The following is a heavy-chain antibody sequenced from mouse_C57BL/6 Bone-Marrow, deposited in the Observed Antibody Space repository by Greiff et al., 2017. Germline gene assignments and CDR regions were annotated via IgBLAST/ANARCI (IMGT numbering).Heavy chain of an antibody. D-gene: IGHD2-2*01. J-gene: IGHJ3*01. CDR2: INPSTGGT. Sequence: VQLQQSGPELVKPGASVKISCKASGYSFTGYYMNWVKQSPEKSLEWIGEINPSTGGTTYNQKFKAKATLTVDKSSSTAYMQLKSLTSEDSAVYCCARGLRRRFAYWGQGTLVTVSA. CDR1: GYSFTGYY. CDR3: ARGLRRRFAY. V-gene: IGHV1-42*01.